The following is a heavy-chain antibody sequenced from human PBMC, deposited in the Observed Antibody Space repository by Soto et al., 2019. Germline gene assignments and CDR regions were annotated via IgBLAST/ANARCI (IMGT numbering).Heavy chain of an antibody. D-gene: IGHD2-21*01. CDR1: GFTFSIYA. Sequence: EVQLLESGRGLVQPGGSLGLSCAASGFTFSIYAMSWVRQAPGKGPEWVSVINGRGSPTFYADSVKGRFTISRDNSKNTLYLQMNSLRAEDTAIYYSAKHIEGPGNWYFALLGRGTLVTVSS. CDR2: INGRGSPT. J-gene: IGHJ2*01. V-gene: IGHV3-23*01. CDR3: AKHIEGPGNWYFAL.